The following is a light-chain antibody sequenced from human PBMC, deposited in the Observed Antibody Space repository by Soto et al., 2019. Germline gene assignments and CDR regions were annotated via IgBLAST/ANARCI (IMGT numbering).Light chain of an antibody. CDR2: AAS. CDR3: QKYDSAPQP. V-gene: IGKV1-27*01. CDR1: QSITNY. Sequence: DIQMTQSPSSLSASVGDRGTITCRASQSITNYLAWYQQKPGKVPKLLIYAASTLQSGVPSRFSGSGSGTDFTLTISSLQPEDVATYYCQKYDSAPQPFGQGTNVEIK. J-gene: IGKJ1*01.